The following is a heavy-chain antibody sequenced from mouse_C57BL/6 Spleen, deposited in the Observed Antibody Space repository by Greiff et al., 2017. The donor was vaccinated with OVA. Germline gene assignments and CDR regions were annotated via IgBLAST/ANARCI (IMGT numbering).Heavy chain of an antibody. Sequence: VQLQQSGPELVKPGASVKISCKASGYAFSSSWMNWVKQRPGKGLEWIGRIYPGDGDTNYNGKFKGKATLTADKSSSTAYMQLSSLTSEDSAVYFCARGEGYDAFAYWGQGTLVTVSA. CDR1: GYAFSSSW. V-gene: IGHV1-82*01. D-gene: IGHD2-2*01. CDR3: ARGEGYDAFAY. CDR2: IYPGDGDT. J-gene: IGHJ3*01.